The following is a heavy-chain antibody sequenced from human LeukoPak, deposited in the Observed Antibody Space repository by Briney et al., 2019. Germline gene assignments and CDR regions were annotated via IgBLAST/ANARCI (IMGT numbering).Heavy chain of an antibody. D-gene: IGHD3-22*01. CDR3: ARDRPGYYDSSGSLTY. CDR1: GFTFSSYG. J-gene: IGHJ4*02. Sequence: GRSLRLSCAASGFTFSSYGMHWVRQAPGKGLEWVAVIWYDGSNKYYADSVKGRFTISRDNSKNTLYLQMNSLRAEDTAVYYCARDRPGYYDSSGSLTYWGQGTLVTVSS. CDR2: IWYDGSNK. V-gene: IGHV3-33*01.